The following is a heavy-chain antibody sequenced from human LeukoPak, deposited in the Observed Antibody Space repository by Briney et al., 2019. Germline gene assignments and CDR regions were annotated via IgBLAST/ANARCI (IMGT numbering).Heavy chain of an antibody. J-gene: IGHJ6*02. CDR1: GGSISRYY. Sequence: SETLSLTCTVSGGSISRYYWSWIRQPPGKGLEWIGYIYYSGSTNYNPSLKSRLTMSIDTSKNQFSLKLSSVTAADTAVYYCARDPILAEVAMDVWGQGTTVTVSS. CDR3: ARDPILAEVAMDV. V-gene: IGHV4-59*12. CDR2: IYYSGST. D-gene: IGHD2-15*01.